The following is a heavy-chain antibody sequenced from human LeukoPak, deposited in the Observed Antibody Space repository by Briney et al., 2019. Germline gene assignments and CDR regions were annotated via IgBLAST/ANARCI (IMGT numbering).Heavy chain of an antibody. CDR2: IIPILGIA. J-gene: IGHJ5*02. CDR3: ARGVVGATVVWFDP. Sequence: SVKVSCKASGGTFSSYAISWVRQAPGQGLEWMGRIIPILGIADYAQKFQGRVTITADKSTSTAYMELSSLRSEDTAVYYCARGVVGATVVWFDPWGQGTLVTVSS. D-gene: IGHD1-26*01. CDR1: GGTFSSYA. V-gene: IGHV1-69*04.